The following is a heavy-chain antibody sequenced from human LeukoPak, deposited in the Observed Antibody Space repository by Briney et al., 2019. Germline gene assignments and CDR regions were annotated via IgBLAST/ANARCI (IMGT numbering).Heavy chain of an antibody. CDR3: ASESGHMATIGY. CDR2: IIPILGIA. Sequence: SVKVSCKASGGTFSSYAISWVRQAPGQGFEWMGRIIPILGIANYAQKFQGRVTITADKSTSAAYMELSSLRSEDTAVYYCASESGHMATIGYWGQGTLVTVSS. J-gene: IGHJ4*02. D-gene: IGHD5-12*01. V-gene: IGHV1-69*04. CDR1: GGTFSSYA.